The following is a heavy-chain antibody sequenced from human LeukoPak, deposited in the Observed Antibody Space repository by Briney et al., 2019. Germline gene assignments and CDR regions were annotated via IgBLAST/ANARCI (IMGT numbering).Heavy chain of an antibody. CDR2: IKPDGSEK. Sequence: GGSLRLSCAASGFTLSSYWMSWVRQAPGKGLEWVANIKPDGSEKNFVDSVKGRFTISRDNSKNTVYLQMNSLRAEDTAVYYCATLARRVTAILDFWGQGTLVTVSS. CDR3: ATLARRVTAILDF. CDR1: GFTLSSYW. V-gene: IGHV3-7*02. J-gene: IGHJ4*02. D-gene: IGHD2-21*02.